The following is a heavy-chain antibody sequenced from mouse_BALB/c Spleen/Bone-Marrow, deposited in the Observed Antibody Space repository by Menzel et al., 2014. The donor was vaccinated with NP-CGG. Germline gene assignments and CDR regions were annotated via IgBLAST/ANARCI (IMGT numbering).Heavy chain of an antibody. V-gene: IGHV1S41*01. CDR1: GYTFTNFR. J-gene: IGHJ4*01. CDR3: ARYDYAMDY. Sequence: DLVKPGASVKLSCKASGYTFTNFRINWIKQRPGQGLEWIGRIAPGSGTTYYNEMFKSKATLTVDTSSSTAYIQLSSLSSEDSAVYFCARYDYAMDYWGQGTSVTVSS. D-gene: IGHD2-3*01. CDR2: IAPGSGTT.